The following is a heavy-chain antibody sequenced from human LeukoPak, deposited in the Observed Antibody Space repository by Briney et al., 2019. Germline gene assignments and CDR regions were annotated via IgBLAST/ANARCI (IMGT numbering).Heavy chain of an antibody. V-gene: IGHV3-23*01. J-gene: IGHJ3*02. CDR1: GFTFSSYA. CDR3: AKEFGIVVVPAAYRGAFDI. CDR2: ISSSGGST. Sequence: PGGSLRLSCAASGFTFSSYAMSWVRQAPGKGLEWVSAISSSGGSTYYADSVKGRFTISRDNSKNTLYLQMNSLRAEDTAVYYCAKEFGIVVVPAAYRGAFDIWGQGTIVTVSS. D-gene: IGHD2-2*01.